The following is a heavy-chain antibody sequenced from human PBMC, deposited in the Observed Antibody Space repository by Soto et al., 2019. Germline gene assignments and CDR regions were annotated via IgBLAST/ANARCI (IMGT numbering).Heavy chain of an antibody. D-gene: IGHD4-17*01. CDR3: TTDPGDYEDF. CDR2: IKNKADGGTT. V-gene: IGHV3-15*01. Sequence: VGSLRLSCAASGITFTNAWMSWVRQAPGKGLERVGRIKNKADGGTTDYAAPVRGRFTISRDDSKNTLFLQMNSLETEDTAVYYCTTDPGDYEDFWGQGTLVTVSS. CDR1: GITFTNAW. J-gene: IGHJ4*02.